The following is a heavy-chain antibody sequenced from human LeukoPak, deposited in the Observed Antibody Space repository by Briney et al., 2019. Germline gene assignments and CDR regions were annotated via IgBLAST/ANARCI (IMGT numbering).Heavy chain of an antibody. CDR2: MNPNSGNT. J-gene: IGHJ4*02. CDR3: ARVGAGSYDY. V-gene: IGHV1-8*02. Sequence: ASVKVSCKASGYTFTSYDINWVRQATGQGLEWMGWMNPNSGNTGYAQKFQGRVTMTRDTSTSTVYMELSRLRSDDTAVYYCARVGAGSYDYWGQGTLVTVSS. D-gene: IGHD1-26*01. CDR1: GYTFTSYD.